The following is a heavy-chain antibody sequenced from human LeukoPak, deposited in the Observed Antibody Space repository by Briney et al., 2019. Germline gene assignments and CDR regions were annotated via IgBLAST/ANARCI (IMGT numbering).Heavy chain of an antibody. Sequence: PSETLSLTCTVSGGSISSSSYYWGWIRQPPGKGLEWIGSIYYSGSTYYNPSLKSRVTISVDTSKNQFSLKLSSVTAADTAVYYCARDSGTNSFLYYDILTGYLDYWGQGTLVTVSS. CDR1: GGSISSSSYY. CDR3: ARDSGTNSFLYYDILTGYLDY. D-gene: IGHD3-9*01. CDR2: IYYSGST. J-gene: IGHJ4*02. V-gene: IGHV4-39*07.